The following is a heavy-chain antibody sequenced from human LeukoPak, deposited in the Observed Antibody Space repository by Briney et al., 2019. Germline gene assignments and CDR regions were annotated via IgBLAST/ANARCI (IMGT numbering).Heavy chain of an antibody. CDR3: AGVVPRITMVRGGRSFDY. Sequence: PGGSLRLSCAASGFTFSSYSMNWVRQAPGKGLEWVSYISSSSSTIYYADSVKGRFTISRDNAKNSLYLQMNSLRAEDTAVYYCAGVVPRITMVRGGRSFDYWGQGTLVTVSS. CDR2: ISSSSSTI. D-gene: IGHD3-10*01. V-gene: IGHV3-48*04. J-gene: IGHJ4*02. CDR1: GFTFSSYS.